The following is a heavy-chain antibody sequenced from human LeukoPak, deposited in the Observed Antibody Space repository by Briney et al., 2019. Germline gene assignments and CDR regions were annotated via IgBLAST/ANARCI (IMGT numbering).Heavy chain of an antibody. J-gene: IGHJ4*02. D-gene: IGHD1-1*01. Sequence: SETLSLTCTVSGGSISSSSYYWGWIRQPPGKGLEWIGYIYHSVDTKYNASLKSRVTISVDTSKSQFSLKLSSVTAADTAVYYCARRRENWNDVREFDYWGQGTLVTVSS. CDR1: GGSISSSSYY. CDR3: ARRRENWNDVREFDY. V-gene: IGHV4-61*05. CDR2: IYHSVDT.